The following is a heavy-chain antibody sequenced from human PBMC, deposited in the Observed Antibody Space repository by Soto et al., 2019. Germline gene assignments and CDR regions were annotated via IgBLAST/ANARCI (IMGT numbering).Heavy chain of an antibody. D-gene: IGHD4-4*01. Sequence: QVQLQQWGAGLLKPSETLSLTCAVYGGSFSGYYWSWIRQPPGKGLEWIGEINHSGSTNYNPSLKRRVTISVDTSKNQFSLKLSSVTAADTGVYYCARADYSPSRYKNWFDPWGQGTLVTVSS. CDR1: GGSFSGYY. CDR3: ARADYSPSRYKNWFDP. V-gene: IGHV4-34*01. J-gene: IGHJ5*02. CDR2: INHSGST.